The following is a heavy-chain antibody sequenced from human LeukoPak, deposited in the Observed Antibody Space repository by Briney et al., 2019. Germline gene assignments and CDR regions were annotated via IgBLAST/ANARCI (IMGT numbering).Heavy chain of an antibody. CDR2: INPKSGNT. CDR3: ARHDYDAFDI. Sequence: GASVKVSCKASGYTFTDYYIHWVRQAPGQGLEWMGWINPKSGNTGYAQKFQGRVTMTWNTSISTAYMELSSLRSEDTAVYYCARHDYDAFDIWAKGQWSPSLQ. J-gene: IGHJ3*02. D-gene: IGHD4-11*01. V-gene: IGHV1-8*02. CDR1: GYTFTDYY.